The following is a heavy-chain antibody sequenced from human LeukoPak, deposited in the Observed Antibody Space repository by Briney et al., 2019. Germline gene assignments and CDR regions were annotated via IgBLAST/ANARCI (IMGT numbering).Heavy chain of an antibody. D-gene: IGHD6-19*01. Sequence: SVKVSFKASGGTFSIYAISWVRQAPGQGVEWMGGIIPIFGTANYAQKFQGRVTITADESTSTAYMELSSLRSEDTAVYYCARKYSSGWPHWYFDLWGRGTLVTVSS. J-gene: IGHJ2*01. CDR1: GGTFSIYA. V-gene: IGHV1-69*13. CDR2: IIPIFGTA. CDR3: ARKYSSGWPHWYFDL.